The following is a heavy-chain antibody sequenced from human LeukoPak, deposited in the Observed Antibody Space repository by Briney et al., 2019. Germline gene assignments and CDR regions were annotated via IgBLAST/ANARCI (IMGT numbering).Heavy chain of an antibody. CDR3: AKAGHIDSSGPLSHLGGTVNWFDP. J-gene: IGHJ5*02. Sequence: PGGSLRLSCVASGFIFSDYSMDWVRQAPGKGLEWVSAISGSGGSTYYADSVKGRFTISRDNSKNTLYLQMNSLRAEDTAVYYCAKAGHIDSSGPLSHLGGTVNWFDPWGQGTLVTVSS. CDR1: GFIFSDYS. V-gene: IGHV3-23*01. CDR2: ISGSGGST. D-gene: IGHD6-19*01.